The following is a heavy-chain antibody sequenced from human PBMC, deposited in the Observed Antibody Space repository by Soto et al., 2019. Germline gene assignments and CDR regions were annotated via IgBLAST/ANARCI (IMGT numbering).Heavy chain of an antibody. CDR3: AKPLYSGSYSDYYFDN. Sequence: GGSLRLSCAASGFTFSSYAMHWVRQAPGKGLEWVAVISYDGSNKYYADSVKGRFTTSRDNFKDTVYLQMNSLRAEDTAVYYCAKPLYSGSYSDYYFDNWGQGTLVTVSS. J-gene: IGHJ4*02. V-gene: IGHV3-30-3*01. CDR1: GFTFSSYA. CDR2: ISYDGSNK. D-gene: IGHD1-26*01.